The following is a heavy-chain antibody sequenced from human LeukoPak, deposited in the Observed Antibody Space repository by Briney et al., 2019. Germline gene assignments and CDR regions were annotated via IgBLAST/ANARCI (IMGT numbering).Heavy chain of an antibody. V-gene: IGHV1-69*06. CDR1: GGTFSSYG. Sequence: SVKVSCRASGGTFSSYGISWVRQAPGQGLEWMGGVIPIFGTLDYAQKFLGRVTITADRSTSTAYMELSSLRSEDTAVYYCARAVNYYDSIYYYYYYYMDVWGKGTTVTVSS. CDR3: ARAVNYYDSIYYYYYYYMDV. D-gene: IGHD3-22*01. CDR2: VIPIFGTL. J-gene: IGHJ6*03.